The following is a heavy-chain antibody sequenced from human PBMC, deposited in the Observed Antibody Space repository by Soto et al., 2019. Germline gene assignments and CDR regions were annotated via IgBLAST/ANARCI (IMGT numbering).Heavy chain of an antibody. CDR2: ISGSGGNT. J-gene: IGHJ4*02. D-gene: IGHD3-10*01. V-gene: IGHV3-23*01. CDR3: AKDQGASYGSGSYSIDY. CDR1: GFTFSSYA. Sequence: PGGSLRLSCAASGFTFSSYAMNWVRQAPGKGLEWVSGISGSGGNTYYADSVKGRFTISRDNSKSTLFLQMNSLRAEDTAVYYCAKDQGASYGSGSYSIDYWGQVPLVTVSS.